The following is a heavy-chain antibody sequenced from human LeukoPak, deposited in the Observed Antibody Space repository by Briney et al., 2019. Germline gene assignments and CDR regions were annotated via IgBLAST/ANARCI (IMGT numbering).Heavy chain of an antibody. CDR1: GGSISTYY. Sequence: SETLSLTCTVSGGSISTYYWSWIRQPAGTGLEWIGRMYASGSSNYNPSLKSRVTMSVDTSKSQISLKLSSVTAADTAVYYCARGIGSGKDYFDFWGQGTLVTVSS. V-gene: IGHV4-4*07. D-gene: IGHD3-10*01. CDR2: MYASGSS. J-gene: IGHJ4*02. CDR3: ARGIGSGKDYFDF.